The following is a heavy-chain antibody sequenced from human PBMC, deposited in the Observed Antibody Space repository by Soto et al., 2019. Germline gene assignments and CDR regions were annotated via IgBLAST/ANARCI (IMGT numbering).Heavy chain of an antibody. CDR2: ISSGGPTI. V-gene: IGHV3-23*01. Sequence: EGQLLESGGGLVKPGGSLRLSCVGSGFNFNIYVMTWVRQPPGKGLEWVSAISSGGPTIYYADSVKGRFTVSRDNSRKTVYLQMNSLRAEDTGMYYCAQMDTMTTSAFDVWGQGTMVTVSS. J-gene: IGHJ3*01. CDR1: GFNFNIYV. CDR3: AQMDTMTTSAFDV.